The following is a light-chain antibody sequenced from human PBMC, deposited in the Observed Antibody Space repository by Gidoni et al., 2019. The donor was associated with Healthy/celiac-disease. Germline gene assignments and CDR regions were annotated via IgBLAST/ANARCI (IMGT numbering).Light chain of an antibody. Sequence: DIVMTQSPDSLAVSLGERATINCKSSQSVLYSSNNVNYLAWYQHKPGQPPRLLIYWASTRQSGVPDRFSGSGSGTDFTLTISSLQAEDVAVYYCQQYYSSPRTFGQGTKVEIK. CDR3: QQYYSSPRT. CDR1: QSVLYSSNNVNY. J-gene: IGKJ1*01. V-gene: IGKV4-1*01. CDR2: WAS.